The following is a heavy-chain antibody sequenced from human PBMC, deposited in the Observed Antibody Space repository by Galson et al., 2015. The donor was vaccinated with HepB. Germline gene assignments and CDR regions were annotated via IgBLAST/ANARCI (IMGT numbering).Heavy chain of an antibody. CDR3: ATVHKDTAMVPLDY. D-gene: IGHD5-18*01. CDR2: FDPEDGET. J-gene: IGHJ4*02. V-gene: IGHV1-24*01. Sequence: SVKVSCKVSGYTLTELSMHWVRQAPGKGLEWMGGFDPEDGETIYAQKFQGRVTMTEDTSTDTAYMELSSLRSEDTAVYYCATVHKDTAMVPLDYWGQGTLVTVSS. CDR1: GYTLTELS.